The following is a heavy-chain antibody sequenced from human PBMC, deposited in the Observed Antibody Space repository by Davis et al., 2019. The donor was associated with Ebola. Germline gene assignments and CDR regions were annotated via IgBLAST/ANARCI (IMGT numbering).Heavy chain of an antibody. Sequence: GESLKISCAASGFTFNTFWMHWVRQAPGKGLEWVAFIRSEATSQDYGKSVQGRFFISRDDSKNTLYLQMNSLRVDDTAVYYCAKGEQYCSDISCYSFNAFGSWGQGTMVTVSS. V-gene: IGHV3-30*02. CDR3: AKGEQYCSDISCYSFNAFGS. J-gene: IGHJ3*02. D-gene: IGHD2-2*01. CDR1: GFTFNTFW. CDR2: IRSEATSQ.